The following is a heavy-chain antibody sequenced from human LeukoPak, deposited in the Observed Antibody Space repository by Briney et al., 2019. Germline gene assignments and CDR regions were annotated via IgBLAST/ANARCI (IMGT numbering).Heavy chain of an antibody. J-gene: IGHJ4*02. CDR1: GYTFTRYG. CDR2: INAYNGNT. V-gene: IGHV1-18*01. CDR3: ARDFFHGHCSGLTCLLLDS. D-gene: IGHD2-15*01. Sequence: EASVKVSCKASGYTFTRYGITWVRQAPGQGLEWMGWINAYNGNTNYAQKFQGRLTVTTDTSTNTAYMELRSLRPDDTAVYYCARDFFHGHCSGLTCLLLDSWGQGSLVTVSS.